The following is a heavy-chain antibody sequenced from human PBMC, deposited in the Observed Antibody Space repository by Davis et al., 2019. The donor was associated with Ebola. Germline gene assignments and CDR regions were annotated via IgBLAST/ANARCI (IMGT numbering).Heavy chain of an antibody. V-gene: IGHV4-59*01. CDR2: IYYSGST. D-gene: IGHD1-26*01. CDR3: VGVGYSGSPVGAFDI. CDR1: GGSISSYY. Sequence: MPSETLSLTCTVSGGSISSYYWSWIRQPPGKGLEWIGYIYYSGSTNYNPSLKSRVTISVDTSKNQFSMKRSSVTAADTAVYYCVGVGYSGSPVGAFDIWGQGTMVTVSS. J-gene: IGHJ3*02.